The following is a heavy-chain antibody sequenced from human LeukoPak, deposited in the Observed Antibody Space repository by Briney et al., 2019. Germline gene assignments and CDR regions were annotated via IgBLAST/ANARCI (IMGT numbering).Heavy chain of an antibody. Sequence: HRASVKVSCKASGGTFSSYAISWVRQAPGQGLEWMGGIIPIFGTANYAQKFQGRVTMTRDTSISTAYMELSSLRSDDTAVYYCARRGSHRSGSSCYGTFDYWGQGTLVTVSS. CDR3: ARRGSHRSGSSCYGTFDY. D-gene: IGHD2-15*01. CDR1: GGTFSSYA. J-gene: IGHJ4*02. CDR2: IIPIFGTA. V-gene: IGHV1-69*05.